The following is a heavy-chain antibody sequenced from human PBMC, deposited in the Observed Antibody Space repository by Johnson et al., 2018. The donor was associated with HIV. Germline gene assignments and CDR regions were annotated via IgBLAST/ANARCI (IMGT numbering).Heavy chain of an antibody. D-gene: IGHD3-9*01. J-gene: IGHJ3*02. CDR2: ISGSGDNT. Sequence: EVQLVESGGGLVHPGGSPRLSCAASGFTFSSYAMTWVRQAPGKGLEWVSGISGSGDNTYYADSVKGRFTISRDNSKSTLNLQMNSLRAEDTAVYYCAKDLRVFDWFNAYDAFDIWGQGTMVTVSS. V-gene: IGHV3-23*04. CDR3: AKDLRVFDWFNAYDAFDI. CDR1: GFTFSSYA.